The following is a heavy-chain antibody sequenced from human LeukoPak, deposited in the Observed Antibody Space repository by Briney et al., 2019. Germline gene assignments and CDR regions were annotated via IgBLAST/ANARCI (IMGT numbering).Heavy chain of an antibody. CDR1: GGSISSGDYY. J-gene: IGHJ4*02. Sequence: PSGTLSLTCTVSGGSISSGDYYWSWIRQPPGKGLEWIGYIYYSGSTYYNPSLKSRVTISVDTSKNQFSLKLSSVTAADTAVYYCARVYCSSTSCLFGYWGQGTLVTVSS. CDR3: ARVYCSSTSCLFGY. V-gene: IGHV4-30-4*01. CDR2: IYYSGST. D-gene: IGHD2-2*01.